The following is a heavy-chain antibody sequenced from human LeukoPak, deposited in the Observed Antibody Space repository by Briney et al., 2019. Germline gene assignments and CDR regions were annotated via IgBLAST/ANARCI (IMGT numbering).Heavy chain of an antibody. CDR1: GFTFSSYG. V-gene: IGHV3-30*18. CDR2: ISCDGSNK. Sequence: GRSLRLSCAASGFTFSSYGMHWVRQAPGKGLEWVAVISCDGSNKYYADSVKGRFTISRDNSKNTLYLQMNSLRAEDTAVYYCAKEIRRYYFDYWGQGTLVTVSS. CDR3: AKEIRRYYFDY. J-gene: IGHJ4*02.